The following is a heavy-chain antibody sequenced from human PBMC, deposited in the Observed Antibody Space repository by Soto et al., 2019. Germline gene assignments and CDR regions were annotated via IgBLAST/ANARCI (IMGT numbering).Heavy chain of an antibody. CDR2: ISGSGVTT. V-gene: IGHV3-23*01. J-gene: IGHJ4*02. CDR1: GFTFSNHA. D-gene: IGHD1-20*01. Sequence: GGSLRLSCAVSGFTFSNHAMSWVRQVPGKGLEWVSGISGSGVTTYYADSVKGRFTISRDNSKNTLYMELNSPRAEDTAVYYCAKERTQDDSGDNLFDNWGQGTLVTVSS. CDR3: AKERTQDDSGDNLFDN.